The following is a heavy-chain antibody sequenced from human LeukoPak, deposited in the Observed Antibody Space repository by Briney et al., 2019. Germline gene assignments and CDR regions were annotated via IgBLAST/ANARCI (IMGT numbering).Heavy chain of an antibody. D-gene: IGHD3-10*01. CDR2: IIPIFGTA. J-gene: IGHJ4*02. CDR1: GGTFSSYA. Sequence: SVKVSCKASGGTFSSYAISWVRQAPGQGLEWMGRIIPIFGTANYAQKFQGRVTITTDASTSTAYMELSSLRSEDTAVYYCARDPLWFGETSFDYWGQGTLVTVSS. V-gene: IGHV1-69*05. CDR3: ARDPLWFGETSFDY.